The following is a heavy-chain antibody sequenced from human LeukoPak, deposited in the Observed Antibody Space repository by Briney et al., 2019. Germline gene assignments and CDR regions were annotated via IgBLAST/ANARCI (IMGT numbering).Heavy chain of an antibody. CDR2: IRYDGSNK. CDR1: GFTFSSYG. J-gene: IGHJ4*02. V-gene: IGHV3-30*02. D-gene: IGHD6-13*01. Sequence: PGGSLRLSCAASGFTFSSYGMHWVRQAPGKGLEWVAFIRYDGSNKYYADSVKGRFTISRDNSKNTLYLQMNSLRAEDTAVYYCANTARQLVRGDYWGQGTLVTVSS. CDR3: ANTARQLVRGDY.